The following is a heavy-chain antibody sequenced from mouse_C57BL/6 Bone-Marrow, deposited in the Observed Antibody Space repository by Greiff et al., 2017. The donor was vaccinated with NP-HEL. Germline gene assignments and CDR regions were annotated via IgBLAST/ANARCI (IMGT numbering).Heavy chain of an antibody. CDR3: ARRGTTVVATYYYAMDY. CDR2: ILPGSGST. V-gene: IGHV1-9*01. J-gene: IGHJ4*01. CDR1: GYTFTGYW. D-gene: IGHD1-1*01. Sequence: PLQQSGAELMKPGASVKLSCKATGYTFTGYWIEWVKQRPGHGLEWIGEILPGSGSTNYNEKFKGKATFTADTSSNTAYMQLSSLTTEDSAIYYCARRGTTVVATYYYAMDYWGQGTSVTVSS.